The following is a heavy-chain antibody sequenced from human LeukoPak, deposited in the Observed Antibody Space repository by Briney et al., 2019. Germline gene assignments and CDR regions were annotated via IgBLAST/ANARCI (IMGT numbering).Heavy chain of an antibody. Sequence: SETLSLTCTVSGGSISSYYWSWIRQPPGKGLEWIGYIYYSGSTNYNPSLKSRVTISVDTSKNQFSLKLSPVTAADTAVYYCAREAVTRGGMDVWGQGTTVTVSS. V-gene: IGHV4-59*12. CDR1: GGSISSYY. CDR2: IYYSGST. D-gene: IGHD4-17*01. CDR3: AREAVTRGGMDV. J-gene: IGHJ6*02.